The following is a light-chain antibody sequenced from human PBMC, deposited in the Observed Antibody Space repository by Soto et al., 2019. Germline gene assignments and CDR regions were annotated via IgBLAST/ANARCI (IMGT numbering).Light chain of an antibody. CDR3: QQYNNSPLT. CDR1: QSVSSN. CDR2: GAS. J-gene: IGKJ4*01. Sequence: EIVMTQSPATLSVSPGERATLSCRASQSVSSNLAWYQQKLGQAPRLLIYGASTRATGIPARFSGSGSAKEFTLTISILQSEDFAVYYCQQYNNSPLTFGGGTKVEIK. V-gene: IGKV3-15*01.